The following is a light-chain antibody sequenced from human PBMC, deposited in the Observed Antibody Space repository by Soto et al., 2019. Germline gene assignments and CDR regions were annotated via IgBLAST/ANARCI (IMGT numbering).Light chain of an antibody. CDR1: QSVSSTY. CDR3: QQYAGSPLA. Sequence: EIVLTQSPGTLSLSPGDRATLSCRASQSVSSTYLAWYQQRPGQAPRLLIYGASSRATGIPDRFSGSGSGTDFTLTISRLEPEDCAVYYCQQYAGSPLAFGGGTKVEIK. CDR2: GAS. J-gene: IGKJ4*01. V-gene: IGKV3-20*01.